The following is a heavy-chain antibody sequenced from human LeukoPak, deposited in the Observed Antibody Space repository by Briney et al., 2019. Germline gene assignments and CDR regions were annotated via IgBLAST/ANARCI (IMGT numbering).Heavy chain of an antibody. J-gene: IGHJ4*02. Sequence: PGGSLRLSCAASGFTFSSHWMRWVRQAPGKGLEWVAVISDDGSKKYYSDSVKDRFIISRDNSKNTLYLQMNSMRPEDTAVYFCAQGRIVVIEGPLDHWGQGTLVTVSS. CDR3: AQGRIVVIEGPLDH. V-gene: IGHV3-30*18. D-gene: IGHD3-22*01. CDR2: ISDDGSKK. CDR1: GFTFSSHW.